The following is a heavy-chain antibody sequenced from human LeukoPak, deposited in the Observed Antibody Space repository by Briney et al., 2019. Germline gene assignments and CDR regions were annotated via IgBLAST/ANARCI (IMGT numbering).Heavy chain of an antibody. J-gene: IGHJ6*04. Sequence: GGSLRLSCAASGFTFSSYEMNWVRQAPGKGLEWVSYISSSGSTIYYADSVKGRFTISRDNAKNSLYLQMNSLRAEDTAVYYCAELGITMIGGVWGKGTTVTISX. CDR3: AELGITMIGGV. V-gene: IGHV3-48*03. CDR2: ISSSGSTI. CDR1: GFTFSSYE. D-gene: IGHD3-10*02.